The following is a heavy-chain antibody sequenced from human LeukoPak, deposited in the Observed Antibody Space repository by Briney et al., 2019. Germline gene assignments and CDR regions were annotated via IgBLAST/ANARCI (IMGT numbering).Heavy chain of an antibody. CDR3: TTAQHLN. CDR2: IKSTTEGGTP. Sequence: TAGSLRLSCAASGLNFNSAYMSWVRQVRGKGLEWVGRIKSTTEGGTPYYAAPVKGRFIISRNDSLSTLYLQMNSLRIEDTGVYYCTTAQHLNCGQGNLVTVSS. D-gene: IGHD6-13*01. V-gene: IGHV3-15*01. J-gene: IGHJ4*02. CDR1: GLNFNSAY.